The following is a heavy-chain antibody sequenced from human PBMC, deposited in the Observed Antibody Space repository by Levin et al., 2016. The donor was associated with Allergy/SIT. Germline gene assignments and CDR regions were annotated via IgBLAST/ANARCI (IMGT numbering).Heavy chain of an antibody. CDR3: ATTSRVGNAPSPYFES. J-gene: IGHJ4*02. Sequence: SVKVSCKVSGGTFTRYGISWVRQAPGQGLEWMGGIIPLSGRTDYAQKFRGRITITADKSTTTAHVELGTLRSDDTAVYYCATTSRVGNAPSPYFESWGQGTLVTVSS. V-gene: IGHV1-69*06. CDR1: GGTFTRYG. D-gene: IGHD1-26*01. CDR2: IIPLSGRT.